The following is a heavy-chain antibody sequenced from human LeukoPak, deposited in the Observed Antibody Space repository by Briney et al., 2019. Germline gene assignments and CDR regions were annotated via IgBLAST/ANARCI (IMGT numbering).Heavy chain of an antibody. V-gene: IGHV1-2*02. J-gene: IGHJ4*02. CDR1: GYTFTGYY. CDR3: ARNAVAGPFDY. CDR2: VNPNSGDT. D-gene: IGHD6-19*01. Sequence: ASVKVSCKASGYTFTGYYLHWVRQAPGQGLEWMGCVNPNSGDTNYAQKFQGSVTMTRDTSISTVYMELSRLRSDDTAVYYCARNAVAGPFDYWGQGTLVTVSS.